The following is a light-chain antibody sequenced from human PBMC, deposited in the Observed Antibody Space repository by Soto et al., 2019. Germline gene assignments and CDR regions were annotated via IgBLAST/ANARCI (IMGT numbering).Light chain of an antibody. CDR2: DAS. CDR1: QSISSW. J-gene: IGKJ1*01. Sequence: DIQMTQSPSTLSASVGDRVTITCRASQSISSWLAWYQQKPGKAPKLLIDDASSLESGVPSRFSGSGSGTEFTLNLSSLQPDDFATYYCQQYNSYRRTFGQGTKVEIK. CDR3: QQYNSYRRT. V-gene: IGKV1-5*01.